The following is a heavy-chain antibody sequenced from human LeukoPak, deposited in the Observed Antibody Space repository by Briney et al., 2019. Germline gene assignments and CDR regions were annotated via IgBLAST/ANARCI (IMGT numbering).Heavy chain of an antibody. D-gene: IGHD3-22*01. V-gene: IGHV3-30-3*01. Sequence: GRSLRLSCAASGFTFSSYAMHWVRRAPGKALEWVATISSDGGDRYYSDSVKGRFTISRDNSKNTLYLQMNSLRAEDTAVYYCARGAYYYEDWGQGTLVTVSS. CDR3: ARGAYYYED. J-gene: IGHJ4*02. CDR1: GFTFSSYA. CDR2: ISSDGGDR.